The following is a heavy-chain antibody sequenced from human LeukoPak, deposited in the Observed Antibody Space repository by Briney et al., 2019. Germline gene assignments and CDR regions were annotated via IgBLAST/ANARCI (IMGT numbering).Heavy chain of an antibody. CDR1: GFTFSDYY. Sequence: KTGGSLRLSCAASGFTFSDYYMSWIRQAPGKGLEWVSYISSSGSTIYYADSVKGRFTISRDNAKNSLYLQMNSLRAEDTAVHYCARDLYYDFWSSNLRDYWGQGTLVTVSS. CDR3: ARDLYYDFWSSNLRDY. V-gene: IGHV3-11*01. CDR2: ISSSGSTI. J-gene: IGHJ4*02. D-gene: IGHD3-3*01.